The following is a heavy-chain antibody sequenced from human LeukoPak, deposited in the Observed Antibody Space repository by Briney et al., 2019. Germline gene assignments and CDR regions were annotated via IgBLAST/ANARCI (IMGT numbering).Heavy chain of an antibody. V-gene: IGHV3-23*01. CDR3: AKTPTRIAAAGVDY. CDR1: GFTFSSYA. J-gene: IGHJ4*02. D-gene: IGHD6-13*01. CDR2: ISGSGGST. Sequence: GGSLRLSCAASGFTFSSYAMTWVRQAPGKGLEWVSAISGSGGSTYYADSVKGRFTISRDNSKNTLYLQMNSLRAEDTAVYYCAKTPTRIAAAGVDYWGQGTLVTVSS.